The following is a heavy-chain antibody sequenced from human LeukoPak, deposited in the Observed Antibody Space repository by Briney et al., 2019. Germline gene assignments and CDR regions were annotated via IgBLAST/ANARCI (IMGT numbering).Heavy chain of an antibody. CDR3: ARQTGSGLFILP. D-gene: IGHD3/OR15-3a*01. CDR2: IYTSGSI. J-gene: IGHJ4*02. V-gene: IGHV4-61*02. Sequence: TSETLSLTCTVSGGSISSGSYYWNWIRQPAGKGLEWIGRIYTSGSINYNPSLKSRVTISVDTSKNQFSLKLSSVTAADTAVYYCARQTGSGLFILPGGQGTLVTVSS. CDR1: GGSISSGSYY.